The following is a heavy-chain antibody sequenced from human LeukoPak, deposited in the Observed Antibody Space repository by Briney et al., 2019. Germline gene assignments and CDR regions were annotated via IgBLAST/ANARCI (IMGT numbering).Heavy chain of an antibody. CDR1: GGSISSYY. V-gene: IGHV4-4*07. Sequence: KPSETLSLTCTVSGGSISSYYWSWIRQPAGKGLEWIGRIYTSGSTNYNPSLKSRVTMSVDTSKNQFSLKLSSVTAADTAVYYCARTLDSWSGSPYNWFDPWGQETLVTVSS. J-gene: IGHJ5*02. CDR2: IYTSGST. D-gene: IGHD3-3*01. CDR3: ARTLDSWSGSPYNWFDP.